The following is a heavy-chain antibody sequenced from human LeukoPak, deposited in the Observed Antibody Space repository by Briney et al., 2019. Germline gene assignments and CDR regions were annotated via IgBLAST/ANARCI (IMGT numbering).Heavy chain of an antibody. J-gene: IGHJ6*03. Sequence: WETLSLTCTVSGGSISSYYWSWIRQPPGKGLEWIGHIYYSGSTKYNPSLKSRVAISVDTSKNQFSLKLSSVTAADTAVYYCARETVTPGSYYYYYMDVWGKGTTVTVSS. CDR1: GGSISSYY. CDR2: IYYSGST. V-gene: IGHV4-59*01. CDR3: ARETVTPGSYYYYYMDV. D-gene: IGHD4-11*01.